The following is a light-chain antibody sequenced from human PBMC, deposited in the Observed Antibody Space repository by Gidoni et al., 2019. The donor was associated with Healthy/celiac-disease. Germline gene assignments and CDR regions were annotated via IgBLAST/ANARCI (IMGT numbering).Light chain of an antibody. CDR2: DAS. J-gene: IGKJ1*01. Sequence: EIVLTHSPATLSLSPGERATLSCRPSQSVSSYLAWYQQKPGQAPRLLIYDASNRATGIPARFSGSGSGTDFTLTISSLEPEDFAVYYCQQRSNWPPWTFGQXTKVEIK. V-gene: IGKV3-11*01. CDR1: QSVSSY. CDR3: QQRSNWPPWT.